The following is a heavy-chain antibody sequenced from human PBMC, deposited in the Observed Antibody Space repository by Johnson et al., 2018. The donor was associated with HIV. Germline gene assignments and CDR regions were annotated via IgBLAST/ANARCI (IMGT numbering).Heavy chain of an antibody. CDR2: IRYDGSNK. D-gene: IGHD1-26*01. CDR3: ARVVGTSQGDAFDM. Sequence: QVQVVESGGGVVQPGGSLRLSCAASGFTFSSYGMHWVRQAPGKGLEWVAFIRYDGSNKYYADSVKGRFTISRDNAKNSLYLQMNSLRAEDMALYYCARVVGTSQGDAFDMWGQGTMVTVSS. CDR1: GFTFSSYG. V-gene: IGHV3-30*02. J-gene: IGHJ3*02.